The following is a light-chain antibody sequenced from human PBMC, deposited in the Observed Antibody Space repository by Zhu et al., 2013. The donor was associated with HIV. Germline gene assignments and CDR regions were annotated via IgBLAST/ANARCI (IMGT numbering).Light chain of an antibody. V-gene: IGLV1-47*01. CDR3: AAWDDSLNGYVI. J-gene: IGLJ2*01. CDR2: RNN. Sequence: QSGLAQPSSVSGTPGQRVTISCSGSSANMDRHEVFWYQQFPGTAPKLLIYRNNRRPSGVPDRFSGSKSGTSASLSIDELRSEDEADYYCAAWDDSLNGYVIFGGGTKLTVL. CDR1: SANMDRHE.